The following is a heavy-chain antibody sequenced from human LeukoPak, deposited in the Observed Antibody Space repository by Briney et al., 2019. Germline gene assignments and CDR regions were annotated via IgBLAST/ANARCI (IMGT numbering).Heavy chain of an antibody. D-gene: IGHD3-3*01. CDR3: ARDRPYYDFWSGYYTDY. CDR2: IHTSGST. Sequence: PSQTLSLTCTVSGGSISSGSYYWSWIRQPAGKGLKWIGRIHTSGSTNYNPSLKSRVTISVDTSKNQFSLKLSSVTAADTAVYYCARDRPYYDFWSGYYTDYWGQGTLVTVSS. J-gene: IGHJ4*02. CDR1: GGSISSGSYY. V-gene: IGHV4-61*02.